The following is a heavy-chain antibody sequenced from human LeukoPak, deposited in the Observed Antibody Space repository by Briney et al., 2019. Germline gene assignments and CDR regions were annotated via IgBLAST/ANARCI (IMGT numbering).Heavy chain of an antibody. CDR3: ARALTSYSGYGPPWFDP. V-gene: IGHV1-24*01. D-gene: IGHD5-12*01. CDR1: GYTLSEIS. CDR2: FDPEDGET. Sequence: ASVKVSCKVSGYTLSEISMQWVRQAPGKGLEGVGGFDPEDGETTYAQKFQGRVTMTRDMSTSTVYMELSSLRSEDTAVYYCARALTSYSGYGPPWFDPWGQGTLVTVSS. J-gene: IGHJ5*02.